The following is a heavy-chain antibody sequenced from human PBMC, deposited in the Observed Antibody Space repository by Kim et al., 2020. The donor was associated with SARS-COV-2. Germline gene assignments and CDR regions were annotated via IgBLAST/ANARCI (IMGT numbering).Heavy chain of an antibody. J-gene: IGHJ4*02. Sequence: LKSRVTITVDTSKNQLSLKLSSVTAADTAVYYCARDSAARVVVVPPYFDYWGQGTLVTVSS. D-gene: IGHD2-2*01. CDR3: ARDSAARVVVVPPYFDY. V-gene: IGHV4-39*07.